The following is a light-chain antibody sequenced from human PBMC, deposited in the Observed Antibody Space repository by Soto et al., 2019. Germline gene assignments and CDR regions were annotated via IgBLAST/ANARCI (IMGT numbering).Light chain of an antibody. J-gene: IGLJ1*01. Sequence: QSALTQPPSASGSPGQSVAISCTGTSSDVGAYNFVSWYQQHPGKAPKLMIYDVSKRPSGVPDRFSGSKSGNTASLTVSGLQAEDEADYYCTSYTASSIDVFGTGTKVTVL. CDR1: SSDVGAYNF. CDR3: TSYTASSIDV. V-gene: IGLV2-8*01. CDR2: DVS.